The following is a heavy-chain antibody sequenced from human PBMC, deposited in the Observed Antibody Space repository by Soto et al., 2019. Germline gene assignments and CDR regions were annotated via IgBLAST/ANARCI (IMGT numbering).Heavy chain of an antibody. D-gene: IGHD2-2*01. CDR2: ISGSGGST. J-gene: IGHJ4*02. CDR1: GFIFSSYA. V-gene: IGHV3-23*01. CDR3: ARGPGIVLLPATVRGHY. Sequence: PGGSLRLSCSASGFIFSSYAMSWVRQAPGKGLEWVSAISGSGGSTYYADSVKGRFTISRDNSKNTLYLQMSSLRAEDTAVYYCARGPGIVLLPATVRGHYWGQGTLVTVSS.